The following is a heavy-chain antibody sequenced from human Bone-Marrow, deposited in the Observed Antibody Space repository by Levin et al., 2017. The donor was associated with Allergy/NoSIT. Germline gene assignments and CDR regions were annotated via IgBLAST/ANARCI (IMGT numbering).Heavy chain of an antibody. CDR2: ISVTGGTT. D-gene: IGHD3-10*01. CDR3: AKGRSVWGVLDY. Sequence: AGGSLRLSCAASGFTFSSYAISWVRQAPGKGLEWVSAISVTGGTTYYADSVKGRFTISRDNSKNTLYLQMNSLRAEDTAVYYCAKGRSVWGVLDYWGQGALVTVSS. CDR1: GFTFSSYA. V-gene: IGHV3-23*01. J-gene: IGHJ4*02.